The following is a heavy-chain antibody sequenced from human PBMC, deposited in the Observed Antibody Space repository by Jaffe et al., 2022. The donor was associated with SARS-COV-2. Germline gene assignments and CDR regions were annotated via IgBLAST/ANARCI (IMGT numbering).Heavy chain of an antibody. D-gene: IGHD2-15*01. Sequence: QVQLQESGPGLVKPSGTLSLTCAVSGGSISSSNWWSWVRQPPGKGLEWIGEIYHSGSTNYNPSLKSRVTISVDKSKNQFSLKLSSVTAADTAVYYCARRRIVVVVAATDDAFDIWGQGTMVTVSS. J-gene: IGHJ3*02. CDR3: ARRRIVVVVAATDDAFDI. CDR1: GGSISSSNW. V-gene: IGHV4-4*02. CDR2: IYHSGST.